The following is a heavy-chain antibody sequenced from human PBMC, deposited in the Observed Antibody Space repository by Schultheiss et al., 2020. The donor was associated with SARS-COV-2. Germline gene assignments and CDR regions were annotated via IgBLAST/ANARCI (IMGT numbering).Heavy chain of an antibody. CDR1: GGFISSNY. CDR3: ARSISGYHSGGFDI. D-gene: IGHD3-22*01. J-gene: IGHJ3*02. Sequence: SQTLSLTCTVSGGFISSNYWSWIRQPPGKGLEWIGNIYYSGSTKNNPSLRSRVDISVDTSKKQFSLKLSSVTAEDTAVYYCARSISGYHSGGFDIWGQGTTVTVSS. CDR2: IYYSGST. V-gene: IGHV4-59*01.